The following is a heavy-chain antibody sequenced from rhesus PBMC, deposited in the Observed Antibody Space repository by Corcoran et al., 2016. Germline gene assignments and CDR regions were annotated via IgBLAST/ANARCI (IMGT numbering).Heavy chain of an antibody. CDR1: GASISTYW. CDR3: TRDPLVSGLDS. J-gene: IGHJ6*01. CDR2: INGDTRTT. Sequence: QVQLQESGPGLVKPSETLSLTCAVSGASISTYWWNWIRQSPGKGLEWIGEINGDTRTTNYNPSRTSRVTISKDASRNQFSLKLSSVTAADTAVYYCTRDPLVSGLDSWGQGVVVTVSS. V-gene: IGHV4-80*01. D-gene: IGHD1-44*01.